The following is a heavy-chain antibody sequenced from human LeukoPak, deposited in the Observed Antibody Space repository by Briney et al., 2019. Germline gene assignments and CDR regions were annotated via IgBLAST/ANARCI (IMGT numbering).Heavy chain of an antibody. CDR1: GFTFSNFA. Sequence: GGSLRLSCGASGFTFSNFAFSWVRHAPGKGLEWVSSISGRGDTSYYADSVKGRFRVSRDNSKNTLSLHMNSLRVEDTAVYYCAKDLAFYASGNYFDHWSQGTLVTVSS. D-gene: IGHD3-10*01. CDR2: ISGRGDTS. CDR3: AKDLAFYASGNYFDH. J-gene: IGHJ4*02. V-gene: IGHV3-23*01.